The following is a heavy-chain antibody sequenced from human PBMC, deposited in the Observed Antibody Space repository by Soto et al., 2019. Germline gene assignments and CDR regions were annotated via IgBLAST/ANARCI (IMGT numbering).Heavy chain of an antibody. J-gene: IGHJ5*02. Sequence: EVQLVESGGGLVKPGGSLRLSCAASGFTFNTYDMNWVRQAPGKGLEWVSSITTSSAYIYYADSLKGRITISRDNAKNSLFLQMNSLGAEDTAVYCCVMSGTARLLRHSWFDTWGQGTVVSVSS. CDR2: ITTSSAYI. CDR1: GFTFNTYD. V-gene: IGHV3-21*01. CDR3: VMSGTARLLRHSWFDT. D-gene: IGHD2-21*01.